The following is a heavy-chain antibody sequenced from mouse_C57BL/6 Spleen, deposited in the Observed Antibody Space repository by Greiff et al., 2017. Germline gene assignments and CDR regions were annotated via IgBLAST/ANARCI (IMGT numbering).Heavy chain of an antibody. Sequence: QVQLQQPGAELVKPGASVKLSCKASGYTFTSYWMQWVKQRPGQGLEWIGEIDPSDSYTNYNQKFKGKATLTVDTSSSTAYMQRSSLTSEDSAVYYCARYPGYYYGSSYEDYFDYWGQGTTLTVSS. CDR3: ARYPGYYYGSSYEDYFDY. CDR1: GYTFTSYW. D-gene: IGHD1-1*01. J-gene: IGHJ2*01. CDR2: IDPSDSYT. V-gene: IGHV1-50*01.